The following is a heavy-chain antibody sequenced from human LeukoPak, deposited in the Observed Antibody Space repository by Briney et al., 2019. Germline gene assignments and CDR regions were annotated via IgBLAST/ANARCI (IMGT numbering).Heavy chain of an antibody. CDR3: ARDPGATIVDY. Sequence: GGSLRLSCAASGFTFSSYAVSWVRQAPGKGLEWVSAISGSGGSTFYAGSVKGRFTISRDNAKNTLYLQMNSLRAEDTAVYYCARDPGATIVDYWGQGTLVTVSS. CDR2: ISGSGGST. D-gene: IGHD5-12*01. J-gene: IGHJ4*02. V-gene: IGHV3-23*01. CDR1: GFTFSSYA.